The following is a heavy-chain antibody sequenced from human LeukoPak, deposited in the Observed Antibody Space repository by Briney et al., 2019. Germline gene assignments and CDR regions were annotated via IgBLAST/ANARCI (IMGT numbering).Heavy chain of an antibody. J-gene: IGHJ6*03. D-gene: IGHD6-19*01. Sequence: GGSLRLSCAASGFTFSDYYMSWIRQAPGKGLEWVSYISSSGSTIYYADSVKGRFTISRDNAKNSLYLQMNSLRAEDTAVYYCARASIAVAGPFYYYYMDVWGKGTTVTISS. CDR1: GFTFSDYY. V-gene: IGHV3-11*04. CDR3: ARASIAVAGPFYYYYMDV. CDR2: ISSSGSTI.